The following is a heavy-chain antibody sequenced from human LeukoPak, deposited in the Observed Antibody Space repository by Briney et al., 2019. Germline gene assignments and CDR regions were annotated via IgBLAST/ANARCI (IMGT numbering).Heavy chain of an antibody. J-gene: IGHJ4*02. Sequence: PSETLSLTCAVSGYSIRSGYYWGWIRQPPGKGLEWIGSIYHSGSTYYNPSLKSRVTISVDTSKNQFSLKLSSVTAADTAVYYCAGVWSRDYFDYWGQGTLVTVSS. CDR1: GYSIRSGYY. D-gene: IGHD3-10*01. CDR3: AGVWSRDYFDY. V-gene: IGHV4-38-2*01. CDR2: IYHSGST.